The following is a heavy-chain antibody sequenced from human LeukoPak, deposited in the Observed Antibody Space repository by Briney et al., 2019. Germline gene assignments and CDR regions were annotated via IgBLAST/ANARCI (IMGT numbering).Heavy chain of an antibody. J-gene: IGHJ4*02. CDR2: ISPYNGNT. Sequence: ASVKVSCKTSGYIFPSHGISWLRQAPGQGLEWMGWISPYNGNTYYTQNLQGRVTMTTDTSTSTAYMELSSLRSEDTAVYYCASQSYNWNYLRDAPFDYCGQETLVTVSS. CDR1: GYIFPSHG. D-gene: IGHD1-7*01. CDR3: ASQSYNWNYLRDAPFDY. V-gene: IGHV1-18*01.